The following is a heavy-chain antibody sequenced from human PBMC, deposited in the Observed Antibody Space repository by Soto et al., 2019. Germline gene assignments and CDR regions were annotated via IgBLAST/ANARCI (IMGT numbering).Heavy chain of an antibody. D-gene: IGHD7-27*01. CDR3: ARELWGPVD. Sequence: EVQLVESGGGLVQPGGSLRLSCEASGFTFTRYTMIWVRQSPGEGLEWLANIKEDGIQKNYVDSVKGRFTISRDNAKKSLYLLMYSLRVDDTAVYYCARELWGPVDWGQGTLVTVSS. J-gene: IGHJ4*02. V-gene: IGHV3-7*01. CDR2: IKEDGIQK. CDR1: GFTFTRYT.